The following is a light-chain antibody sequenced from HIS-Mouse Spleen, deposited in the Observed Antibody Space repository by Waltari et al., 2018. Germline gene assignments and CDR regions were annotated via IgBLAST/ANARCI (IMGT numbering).Light chain of an antibody. CDR2: KAS. J-gene: IGKJ1*01. Sequence: DIQLTQSPSFLSASVGDRVTITCRASQGISSYLAWYQQKPGKAPKLLIYKASSLESGVPSRFSGSGSGTEFTLTISSLQPDDFATYYCQQYNSYSRTFGQGTKVEIK. V-gene: IGKV1-5*03. CDR1: QGISSY. CDR3: QQYNSYSRT.